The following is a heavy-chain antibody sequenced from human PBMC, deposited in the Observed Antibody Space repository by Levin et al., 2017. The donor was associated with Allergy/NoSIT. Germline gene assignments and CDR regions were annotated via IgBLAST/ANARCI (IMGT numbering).Heavy chain of an antibody. CDR1: GFTFDDYA. V-gene: IGHV3-9*01. Sequence: SCAASGFTFDDYAMHWVRQAPGKGLEWVSGISWNSGSIGYADSVKGRFTISRDNPKNSLYLQMNSLRTEDTALYYCARDNIGLPDAFDIWGQGTMVIVSS. CDR2: ISWNSGSI. CDR3: ARDNIGLPDAFDI. J-gene: IGHJ3*02. D-gene: IGHD3-10*01.